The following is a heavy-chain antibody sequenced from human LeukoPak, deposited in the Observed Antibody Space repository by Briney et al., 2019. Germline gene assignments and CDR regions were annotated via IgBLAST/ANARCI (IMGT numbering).Heavy chain of an antibody. CDR3: AKDRGSSSWYYNWFDP. Sequence: GGSLRLSCAASGFTFSSYAMSWVRQAPGKGLEWVSAISGSGGSTYYADSVKGRFTISRGNSKNTLYLQMNSLRAEDTAVYYCAKDRGSSSWYYNWFDPWGQGTLVTVSS. CDR1: GFTFSSYA. CDR2: ISGSGGST. J-gene: IGHJ5*02. D-gene: IGHD6-13*01. V-gene: IGHV3-23*01.